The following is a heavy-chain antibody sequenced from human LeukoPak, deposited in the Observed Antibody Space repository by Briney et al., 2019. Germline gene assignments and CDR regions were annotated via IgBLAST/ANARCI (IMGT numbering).Heavy chain of an antibody. CDR2: IYYSGST. J-gene: IGHJ6*02. D-gene: IGHD3-22*01. CDR1: GGSFSGYY. V-gene: IGHV4-31*11. CDR3: ARGWLYDYYYGMDV. Sequence: SETLSLTCAVYGGSFSGYYWSWIRQHPGKGLEWVGYIYYSGSTYYNPSLKSRVTISVDTSKNQFSLKLSSVTAADTAVYYCARGWLYDYYYGMDVWGQGTTVTVSS.